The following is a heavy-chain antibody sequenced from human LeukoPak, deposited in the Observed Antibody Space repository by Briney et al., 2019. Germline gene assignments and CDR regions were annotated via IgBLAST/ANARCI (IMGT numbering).Heavy chain of an antibody. V-gene: IGHV3-21*04. D-gene: IGHD3-9*01. CDR3: AKDPVVRYFDWLLKDY. Sequence: PGGSLRLSCAASGFTFSTYSMNWVRQAPGKGLEWVSSISSSGSYIYYADSVKGRFTISRDNSKNTLYLQMNSLRAEDTAVYYCAKDPVVRYFDWLLKDYWGQGTLVTVSS. J-gene: IGHJ4*02. CDR2: ISSSGSYI. CDR1: GFTFSTYS.